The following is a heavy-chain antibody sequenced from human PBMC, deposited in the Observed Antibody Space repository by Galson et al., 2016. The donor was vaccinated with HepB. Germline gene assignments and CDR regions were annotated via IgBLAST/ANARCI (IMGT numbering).Heavy chain of an antibody. J-gene: IGHJ4*02. CDR1: GFTFSSYS. V-gene: IGHV3-21*01. CDR3: ARDILWFGELTRVYYFDY. D-gene: IGHD3-10*01. Sequence: SLRLSCAASGFTFSSYSMNWVRQAPGKGLEWVSSISSSSSYIHYADSAKGRFTISRDNAKNSLYLQMSSLRAEDTAVYYCARDILWFGELTRVYYFDYWGQGTLVTVSS. CDR2: ISSSSSYI.